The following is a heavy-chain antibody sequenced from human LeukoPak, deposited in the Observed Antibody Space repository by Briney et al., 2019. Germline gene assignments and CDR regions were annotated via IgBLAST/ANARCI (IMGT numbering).Heavy chain of an antibody. J-gene: IGHJ4*02. Sequence: GSAVNVSRKPSGGTFSKYTISWVGQAPGQGLGWMGRIIPILCIANYAQKFQDKVTITADKSTSTAYKDLSSLRSEDTAVYYCAREREDSRDYWGQGTLVTVSS. D-gene: IGHD2-15*01. CDR3: AREREDSRDY. V-gene: IGHV1-69*04. CDR2: IIPILCIA. CDR1: GGTFSKYT.